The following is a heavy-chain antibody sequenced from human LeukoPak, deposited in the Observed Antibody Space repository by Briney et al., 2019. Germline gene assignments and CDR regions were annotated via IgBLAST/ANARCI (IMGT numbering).Heavy chain of an antibody. J-gene: IGHJ6*03. CDR2: IRYDGSNK. V-gene: IGHV3-30*02. CDR1: GFTFSSYG. Sequence: PGGSLRLSCAASGFTFSSYGMHWVRQAPGKGLEWVAFIRYDGSNKYYADSVKGRFTISRDNSKNTLYLQMNSLRAEDMAVYYCAKEGYSSSLGWVYYYYYYMDVWGKGTTVTVSS. D-gene: IGHD6-13*01. CDR3: AKEGYSSSLGWVYYYYYYMDV.